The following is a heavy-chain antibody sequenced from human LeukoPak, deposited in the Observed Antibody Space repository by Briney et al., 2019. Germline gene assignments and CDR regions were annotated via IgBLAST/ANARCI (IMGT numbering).Heavy chain of an antibody. CDR3: IRIRTGHYEYGMDV. D-gene: IGHD1-1*01. CDR2: IDTVGNT. J-gene: IGHJ6*02. V-gene: IGHV3-13*01. Sequence: GGSLRLSCAASGFTFSSYDMHWVRQATGKGLEWVSAIDTVGNTYYAGSVQGRFAISRENAWNSLYLQMNSLRDGDTAVYYCIRIRTGHYEYGMDVWGQGTTVTVSS. CDR1: GFTFSSYD.